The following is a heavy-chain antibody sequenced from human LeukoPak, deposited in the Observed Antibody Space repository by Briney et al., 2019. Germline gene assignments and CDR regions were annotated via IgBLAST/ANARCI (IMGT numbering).Heavy chain of an antibody. Sequence: GGSLRLSCAASGFTFSDYYMSWIRQAPGKGLEWVSYISSSGSTIYYADSVKGRFTISRDNAKNSLYLQMNGLRAEDTAVYYCARAEYITIFGVVIISLDYWGQGTLVTVSS. V-gene: IGHV3-11*01. CDR3: ARAEYITIFGVVIISLDY. CDR2: ISSSGSTI. J-gene: IGHJ4*02. CDR1: GFTFSDYY. D-gene: IGHD3-3*01.